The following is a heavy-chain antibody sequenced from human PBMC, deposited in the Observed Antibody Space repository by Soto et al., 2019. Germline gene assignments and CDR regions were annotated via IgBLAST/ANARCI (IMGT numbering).Heavy chain of an antibody. D-gene: IGHD3-10*01. CDR3: AGYGSGSYFWT. CDR2: IIPILGIA. V-gene: IGHV1-69*02. J-gene: IGHJ5*02. Sequence: QVQLVQSGAEVKKPGSSVKVSCKASGGTFSSYTISWVRQAPGQGLEWMGRIIPILGIANYAQKFQGRVTITADKSTSTADMELSSLRSEDTAVYYCAGYGSGSYFWTWGQGTLVTVSS. CDR1: GGTFSSYT.